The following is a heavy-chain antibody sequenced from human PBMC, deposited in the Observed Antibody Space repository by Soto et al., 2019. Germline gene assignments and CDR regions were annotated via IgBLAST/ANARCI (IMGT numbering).Heavy chain of an antibody. CDR1: GGSSSSSYFY. CDR2: IYYSGST. J-gene: IGHJ4*02. Sequence: PSETLSLTCTVSGGSSSSSYFYWGWIRQPPGKGLEWIGSIYYSGSTYCNPSLKSRVTISVDTSKNQFSLNLTSVTAADTAVYYCARRGYYDSSGYFDYWGQGTLVTVSS. D-gene: IGHD3-22*01. CDR3: ARRGYYDSSGYFDY. V-gene: IGHV4-39*01.